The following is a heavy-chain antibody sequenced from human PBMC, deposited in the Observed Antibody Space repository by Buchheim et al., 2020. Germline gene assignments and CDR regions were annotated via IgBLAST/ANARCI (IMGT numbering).Heavy chain of an antibody. D-gene: IGHD5-12*01. Sequence: QVQLQQWGAGLLKPSETLSLTCAVYGGSFSGYYWSWIRQPPGKGLEWIGEINHSGSTNYNPSLKSRVTISVDTYKNQFSLKLSSVTAADTAVYYCARLVVATTRLDDWFDPWGQGTL. CDR2: INHSGST. V-gene: IGHV4-34*01. J-gene: IGHJ5*02. CDR1: GGSFSGYY. CDR3: ARLVVATTRLDDWFDP.